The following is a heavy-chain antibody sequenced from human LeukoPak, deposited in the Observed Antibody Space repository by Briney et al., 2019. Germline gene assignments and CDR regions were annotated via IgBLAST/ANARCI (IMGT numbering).Heavy chain of an antibody. CDR2: IKSKTDGGTT. D-gene: IGHD3-22*01. CDR3: STTYYYDSSEGY. CDR1: GLTLRNAW. J-gene: IGHJ4*02. Sequence: GGPLRLSCAPSGLTLRNAWGNWVRQAPGKGLDWVGRIKSKTDGGTTDYAAPVKGRFTISRDDSKNTLYLQMNSLKTEDTAVYYCSTTYYYDSSEGYWGQGTLVTVSS. V-gene: IGHV3-15*07.